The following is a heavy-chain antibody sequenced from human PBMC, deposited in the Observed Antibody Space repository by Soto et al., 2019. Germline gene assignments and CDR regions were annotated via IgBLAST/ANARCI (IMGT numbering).Heavy chain of an antibody. D-gene: IGHD3-3*01. Sequence: QVQLVQSGAEVKKPGSSVKVSCKASGGTFSSYTISWVRQAPGQGLEWMGRIIPILGIANYAQKFQGRVTIAADKSTSTAYMELSSLRSEETAVYYCARDPSPTQNDFWSAGWFDPLGQGTLVTVSS. J-gene: IGHJ5*02. CDR2: IIPILGIA. CDR3: ARDPSPTQNDFWSAGWFDP. V-gene: IGHV1-69*08. CDR1: GGTFSSYT.